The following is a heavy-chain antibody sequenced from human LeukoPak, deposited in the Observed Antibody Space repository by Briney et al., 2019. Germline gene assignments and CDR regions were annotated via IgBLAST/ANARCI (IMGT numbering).Heavy chain of an antibody. CDR1: GFTFESYW. CDR2: IKEGGSET. Sequence: GGSLRLSCAASGFTFESYWMAWVRQAPGKGLEWVAHIKEGGSETYYVDSVKGRFTISRDNAKSSLYLQMNGLRVEDAAIYYCARGGSRGSFDNWGQGALVTVSS. V-gene: IGHV3-7*04. D-gene: IGHD1-26*01. CDR3: ARGGSRGSFDN. J-gene: IGHJ4*02.